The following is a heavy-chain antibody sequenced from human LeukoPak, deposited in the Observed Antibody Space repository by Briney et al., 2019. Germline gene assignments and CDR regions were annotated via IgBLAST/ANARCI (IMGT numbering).Heavy chain of an antibody. D-gene: IGHD3-10*01. J-gene: IGHJ5*02. CDR1: GGSFSGYY. Sequence: SETLSLTCAVYGGSFSGYYWSWIRQPPGKGLEWIGEINHSGSTNYNPSLKSRVTISVDTSKNQFSLKLSSVTAADTAVYYCARGRHYYGSGSYYTNTRSNWFDPWGQGTLVTVSS. CDR2: INHSGST. CDR3: ARGRHYYGSGSYYTNTRSNWFDP. V-gene: IGHV4-34*01.